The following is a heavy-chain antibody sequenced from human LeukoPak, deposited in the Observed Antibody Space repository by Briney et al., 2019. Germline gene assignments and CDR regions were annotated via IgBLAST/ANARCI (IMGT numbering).Heavy chain of an antibody. CDR1: GFTFSSYA. CDR2: ISYDGSNK. Sequence: GRSLRLSCAASGFTFSSYAMHWVRQAPGKGLEWVAVISYDGSNKYYADSVKGRFTISRDNAKNSLYLQMSSLRPDDTGVYYCATQPAAADVDYWGQGALVTVSS. D-gene: IGHD2-2*01. J-gene: IGHJ4*02. CDR3: ATQPAAADVDY. V-gene: IGHV3-30-3*01.